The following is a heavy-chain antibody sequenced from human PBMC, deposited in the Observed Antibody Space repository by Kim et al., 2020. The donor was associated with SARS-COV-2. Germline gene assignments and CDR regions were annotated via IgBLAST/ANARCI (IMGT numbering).Heavy chain of an antibody. J-gene: IGHJ6*02. V-gene: IGHV4-4*07. CDR2: IYTSGST. D-gene: IGHD2-2*02. CDR1: GGSISSYY. Sequence: SETLSLTCTVSGGSISSYYWSWIRQPAGKGLEWIGRIYTSGSTNYNPSLKSRVTMSVDTSKNQFSLKLSSVTAADTAVYYCARVRPYCSSTSCYTYYYYGMDVWGQGTTVTVSS. CDR3: ARVRPYCSSTSCYTYYYYGMDV.